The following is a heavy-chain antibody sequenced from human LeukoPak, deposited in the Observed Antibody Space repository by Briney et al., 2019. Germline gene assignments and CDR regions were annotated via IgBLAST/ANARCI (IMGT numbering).Heavy chain of an antibody. V-gene: IGHV3-23*01. CDR3: AKAHYYYDSVFDY. CDR1: GFTFSSYA. CDR2: ISGSGGST. J-gene: IGHJ4*02. Sequence: GGSLRLSCAASGFTFSSYAMSWVRQAPGKGLEWVSAISGSGGSTYYADSVKGRFTISRATSNKTLYLQMNSLRAEDPAVYYCAKAHYYYDSVFDYWGQGTLVTVSS. D-gene: IGHD3-22*01.